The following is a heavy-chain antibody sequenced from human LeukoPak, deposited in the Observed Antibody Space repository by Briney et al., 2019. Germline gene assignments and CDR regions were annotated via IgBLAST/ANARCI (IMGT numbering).Heavy chain of an antibody. CDR1: GYTFTGYY. Sequence: ASVTVSCRASGYTFTGYYIHWVRQAPGQGLEWMGWIDPNSGGTNYAQNVQGRVTMTGDPSISTAYMEVRGLRSDDTAVFYCARAPVYSSSAILDFFHYWGQGTLVTVSS. CDR3: ARAPVYSSSAILDFFHY. CDR2: IDPNSGGT. V-gene: IGHV1-2*02. J-gene: IGHJ4*02. D-gene: IGHD6-6*01.